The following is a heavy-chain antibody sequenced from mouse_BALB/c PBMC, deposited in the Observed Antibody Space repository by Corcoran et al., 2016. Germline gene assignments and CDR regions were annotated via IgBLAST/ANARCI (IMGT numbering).Heavy chain of an antibody. CDR3: ATLYYPFDF. CDR1: GYSITSGYY. Sequence: DVQLQESGPGLVKPSQSLSLTCSVTGYSITSGYYWNWIRQFPGNKLEWMGYISYDGSTNYNPSLKNRISITRDTSKNQFFLKLNSVTTEDTATYYCATLYYPFDFWGQGTTLTVS. D-gene: IGHD1-1*01. V-gene: IGHV3-6*02. J-gene: IGHJ2*01. CDR2: ISYDGST.